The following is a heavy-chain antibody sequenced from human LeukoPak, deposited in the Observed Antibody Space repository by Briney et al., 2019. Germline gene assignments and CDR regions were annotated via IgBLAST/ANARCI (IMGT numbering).Heavy chain of an antibody. J-gene: IGHJ4*02. D-gene: IGHD6-6*01. CDR3: ATVPHSTSSDY. CDR2: IYYSGST. Sequence: SETLSLTCTVSGVSFSSYYWSWIRQPPGKGLEWIGYIYYSGSTNYNPSLKSRVTISVDTSKNQFSLKLSSMTAADTAVYYCATVPHSTSSDYWGQGTLVTVSS. V-gene: IGHV4-59*01. CDR1: GVSFSSYY.